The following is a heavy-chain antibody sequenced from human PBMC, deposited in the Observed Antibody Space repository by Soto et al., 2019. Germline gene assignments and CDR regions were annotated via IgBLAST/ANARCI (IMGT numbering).Heavy chain of an antibody. CDR2: ISGSGGST. CDR3: AKDRGYYYGSGSYYWFDP. D-gene: IGHD3-10*01. Sequence: HPGGSLRLSCAASGFTFSSYAMSWVRQAPGKGLEWVLAISGSGGSTYYAYSVKGRFTISRDNSKNTLYLQMNSLRAEDTAVYYCAKDRGYYYGSGSYYWFDPWGQGTLVTVSS. J-gene: IGHJ5*02. V-gene: IGHV3-23*01. CDR1: GFTFSSYA.